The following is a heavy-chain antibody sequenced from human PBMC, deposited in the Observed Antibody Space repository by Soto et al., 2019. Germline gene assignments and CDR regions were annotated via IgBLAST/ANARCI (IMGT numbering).Heavy chain of an antibody. CDR3: AIPKDSSGYYYSHYYFDY. Sequence: QVQLVQSGAEVKKPGSSVKVSCKASGGTFSSYAISWVRQAPGQGLEWMGGIIPIFGTANYAQKFQGRVTITVDESTSTAYMELSSLRSEDTAVYYCAIPKDSSGYYYSHYYFDYWGQGTLVTVSS. V-gene: IGHV1-69*12. CDR1: GGTFSSYA. D-gene: IGHD3-22*01. J-gene: IGHJ4*02. CDR2: IIPIFGTA.